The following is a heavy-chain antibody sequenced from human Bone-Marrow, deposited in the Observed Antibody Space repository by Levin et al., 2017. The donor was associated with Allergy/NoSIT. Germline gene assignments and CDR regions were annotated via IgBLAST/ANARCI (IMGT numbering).Heavy chain of an antibody. V-gene: IGHV3-21*01. CDR1: GFTFSSYS. CDR3: ARGRIVVVPAAEEYYYYYMDV. J-gene: IGHJ6*03. D-gene: IGHD2-2*01. CDR2: ISSSSSYI. Sequence: AGGSLRLSCAASGFTFSSYSMNWVRQAPGKGLEWVSSISSSSSYIYYADSVKGRFTISRDNAKNSLYLQMNSLRAEDTAVYYCARGRIVVVPAAEEYYYYYMDVWGKGTTVTVSS.